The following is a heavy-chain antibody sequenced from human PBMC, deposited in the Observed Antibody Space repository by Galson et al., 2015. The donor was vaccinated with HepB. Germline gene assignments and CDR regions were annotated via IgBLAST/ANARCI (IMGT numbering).Heavy chain of an antibody. CDR3: AREIYRSGGSSY. CDR1: GGTFSSYT. D-gene: IGHD3-22*01. V-gene: IGHV1-69*13. CDR2: IIPIFGTA. J-gene: IGHJ4*02. Sequence: SVKVSCKASGGTFSSYTVIWVRQAPGQGLEWMGGIIPIFGTANYAQKFQGRVTITADESASTAYMELSSLRSDDTAVYYCAREIYRSGGSSYWGQGTLVTVSS.